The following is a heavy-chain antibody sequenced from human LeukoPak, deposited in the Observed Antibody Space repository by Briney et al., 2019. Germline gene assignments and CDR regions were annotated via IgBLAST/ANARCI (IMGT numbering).Heavy chain of an antibody. Sequence: GGSLGLFRSASGFTFSTYIMNWVRQAPGKGLEWVSSISSSSYIYYADSVKGRFTISRDDAKNSLYLQMNSLRAEDTAVYYCARRMTTVTWAKSFNDYCGEGTLVTVSS. CDR1: GFTFSTYI. J-gene: IGHJ4*02. CDR3: ARRMTTVTWAKSFNDY. D-gene: IGHD4-17*01. V-gene: IGHV3-21*01. CDR2: ISSSSYI.